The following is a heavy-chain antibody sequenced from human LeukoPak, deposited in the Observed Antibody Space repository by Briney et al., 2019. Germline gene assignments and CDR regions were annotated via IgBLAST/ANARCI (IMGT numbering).Heavy chain of an antibody. D-gene: IGHD4-17*01. V-gene: IGHV4-59*01. CDR1: GGSISGSY. CDR3: ARGIESYGDYGY. J-gene: IGHJ4*02. CDR2: MYNSGST. Sequence: SETLSLTCTVSGGSISGSYWSWIQQPPGKGLEWIAYMYNSGSTNYNPSLKSRVTISIDTSKNQFSLKLSSLTAADTAIYYCARGIESYGDYGYWGQGTLVTVSS.